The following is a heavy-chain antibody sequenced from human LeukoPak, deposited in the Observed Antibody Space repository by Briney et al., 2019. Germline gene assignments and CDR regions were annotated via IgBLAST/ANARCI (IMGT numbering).Heavy chain of an antibody. CDR2: IPWDGSSK. CDR1: GFTFTHYG. Sequence: GGSLRLSCAASGFTFTHYGIHWVRQAPGKGLEWEAVIPWDGSSKNYVDSVKGRFTISRVNSKNTLYLQMSYLRVDDTALYYCTTFDMWGQGTMVTVSS. CDR3: TTFDM. V-gene: IGHV3-30*03. J-gene: IGHJ3*02.